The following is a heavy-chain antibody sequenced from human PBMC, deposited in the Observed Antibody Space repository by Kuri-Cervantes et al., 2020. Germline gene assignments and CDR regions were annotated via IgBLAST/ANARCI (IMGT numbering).Heavy chain of an antibody. CDR1: GGSISTYY. D-gene: IGHD1-26*01. J-gene: IGHJ4*02. CDR3: TRGLLGVVGAADY. V-gene: IGHV4-59*01. CDR2: IHHSGGT. Sequence: SETLSLTCTVSGGSISTYYWSWIRQPPGKGLEWIGYIHHSGGTNYNPSLKSRVTISLDTSKNQFSLNLISVTAADTAAYYCTRGLLGVVGAADYWGQGALVTVSS.